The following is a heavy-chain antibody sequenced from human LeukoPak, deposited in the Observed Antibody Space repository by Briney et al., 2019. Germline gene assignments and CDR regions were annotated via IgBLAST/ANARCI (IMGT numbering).Heavy chain of an antibody. J-gene: IGHJ4*02. CDR1: GFTFSNAW. Sequence: GGSLRLSCAASGFTFSNAWMSWVRQAPGKGLEWVGRIKSKTDGGTTDYAAPVKGRFTISRDDSKNTLYLQMNSLKTEDTAVYYCTTWLVTLQRSYIDYWGPGTLVTVSS. CDR3: TTWLVTLQRSYIDY. V-gene: IGHV3-15*01. CDR2: IKSKTDGGTT. D-gene: IGHD3-16*02.